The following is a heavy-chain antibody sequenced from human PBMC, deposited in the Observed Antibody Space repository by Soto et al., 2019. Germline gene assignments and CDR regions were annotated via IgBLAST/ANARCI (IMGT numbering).Heavy chain of an antibody. Sequence: GSVRLSCVASEFTFSNHWMHWVRQGPGRGLVWVSRVKGDGSSTIYADSAKGRFTISRDNAKNTLYLQINSLRADDTAVYYCARGLPGSYGSHVSGPAPTVSLSS. J-gene: IGHJ6*02. V-gene: IGHV3-74*01. CDR3: ARGLPGSYGSHV. CDR1: EFTFSNHW. CDR2: VKGDGSST. D-gene: IGHD5-12*01.